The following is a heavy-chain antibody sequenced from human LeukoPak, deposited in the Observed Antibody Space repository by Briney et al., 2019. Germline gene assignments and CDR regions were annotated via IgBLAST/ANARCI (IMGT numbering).Heavy chain of an antibody. V-gene: IGHV4-59*01. J-gene: IGHJ3*02. CDR2: IYYSGST. D-gene: IGHD4-23*01. Sequence: SETLSLTCTVSGGSISSYYWSWIRQPPGKGLEWIGYIYYSGSTNCNPSVKSRVAMSVDTSKKHFSLKLSSLTAADTAVYYCARGGTAVIAPYAFDIWGQGTMVTVSS. CDR3: ARGGTAVIAPYAFDI. CDR1: GGSISSYY.